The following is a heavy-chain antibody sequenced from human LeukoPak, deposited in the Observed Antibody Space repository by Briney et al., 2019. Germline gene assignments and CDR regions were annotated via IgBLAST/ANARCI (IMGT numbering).Heavy chain of an antibody. CDR3: TRLRWSPADAFEI. J-gene: IGHJ3*02. CDR1: GGSASSGTYY. V-gene: IGHV4-39*01. D-gene: IGHD3-3*01. Sequence: SETLSLTCTVSGGSASSGTYYWGWIRQPPGKGLEWIGNIYSSGNTYYNPSLKSRVTLSVDTSRNQFSLKLNSVTAADTAVYYCTRLRWSPADAFEIWGQGTLVIVSS. CDR2: IYSSGNT.